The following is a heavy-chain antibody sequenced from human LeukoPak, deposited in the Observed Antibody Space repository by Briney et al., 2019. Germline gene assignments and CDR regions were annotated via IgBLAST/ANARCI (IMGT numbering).Heavy chain of an antibody. J-gene: IGHJ4*02. CDR3: ARDATSIADDDYFDY. CDR2: IWYDGNNK. CDR1: GFTFSSYS. D-gene: IGHD6-6*01. V-gene: IGHV3-33*08. Sequence: GGSLRLSCAASGFTFSSYSMNWVRQAPGKGLEWVAVIWYDGNNKCYADSVKGRFTISRDNSKNTLYLQMNSLRAEDTAVYYCARDATSIADDDYFDYWGQGTLVTVSS.